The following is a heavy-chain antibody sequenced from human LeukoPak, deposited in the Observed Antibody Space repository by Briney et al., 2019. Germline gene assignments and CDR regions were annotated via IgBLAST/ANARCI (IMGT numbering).Heavy chain of an antibody. D-gene: IGHD3-16*01. CDR2: ISDSGGGT. Sequence: GGSLRLPCAASGFTFSNFAMSWVRQAPGKGLQWVSAISDSGGGTFYADSVKGRFTISRDNSKNTLYLQMNSLRAEDTAVYYCAKVGVGWVAFEYWGQGTLVTASS. V-gene: IGHV3-23*01. J-gene: IGHJ4*02. CDR3: AKVGVGWVAFEY. CDR1: GFTFSNFA.